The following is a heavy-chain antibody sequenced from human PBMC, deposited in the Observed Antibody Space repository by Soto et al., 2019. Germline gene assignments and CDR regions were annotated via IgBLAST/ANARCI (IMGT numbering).Heavy chain of an antibody. D-gene: IGHD2-2*01. Sequence: ASVTVSCKVSGYTHTDLSMHWVRQAPGKGLEWMGGFDPEDGETIYAQKFQGRVTMTEDTSTDTAYMELSSLRSEDTAVYYCATVYCSSTSCYREDNWFDPWGQGTLVTVSS. CDR2: FDPEDGET. CDR1: GYTHTDLS. V-gene: IGHV1-24*01. CDR3: ATVYCSSTSCYREDNWFDP. J-gene: IGHJ5*02.